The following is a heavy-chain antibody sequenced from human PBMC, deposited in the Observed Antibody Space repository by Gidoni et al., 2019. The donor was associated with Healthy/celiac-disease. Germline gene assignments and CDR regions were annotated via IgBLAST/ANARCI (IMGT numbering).Heavy chain of an antibody. J-gene: IGHJ4*02. CDR2: ST. V-gene: IGHV4-39*01. D-gene: IGHD3-3*01. Sequence: STYYNPSLKSRVTISVDTSKNQFSLKLSSVTAADTAVYYCARRKGPHSYDFWSGYHSGILDYWGQGTLVTVSS. CDR3: ARRKGPHSYDFWSGYHSGILDY.